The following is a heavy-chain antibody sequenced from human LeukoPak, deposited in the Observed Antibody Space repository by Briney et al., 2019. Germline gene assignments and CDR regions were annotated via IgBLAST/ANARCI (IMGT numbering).Heavy chain of an antibody. CDR3: ARLSVGRTGDAFDI. J-gene: IGHJ3*02. D-gene: IGHD1-26*01. Sequence: GGSLRLSCAASGFTFSSYWMSWVRQAPGKGLEWVANIKQDGSEKYYVDSVKGRFTISRDNAKNSLYLQMNSLRAEDTAVYYCARLSVGRTGDAFDIWGQGTMVTVSS. V-gene: IGHV3-7*01. CDR2: IKQDGSEK. CDR1: GFTFSSYW.